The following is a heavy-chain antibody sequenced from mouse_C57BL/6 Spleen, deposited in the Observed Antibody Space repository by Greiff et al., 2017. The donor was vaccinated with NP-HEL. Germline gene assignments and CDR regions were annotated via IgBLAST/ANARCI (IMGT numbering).Heavy chain of an antibody. CDR2: ISSGGSYT. J-gene: IGHJ2*01. V-gene: IGHV5-6*01. CDR1: GFTFSSYG. D-gene: IGHD1-1*01. Sequence: EVHLVESGGDLVKPGGSLKLSCAASGFTFSSYGMSWVRQTPDKRLEWVATISSGGSYTYYPDSVKGRFTISRDNAKNTLYLQMSSLKSEDTAMYYCARQGLTTVVATDYWGQGTTLTVSS. CDR3: ARQGLTTVVATDY.